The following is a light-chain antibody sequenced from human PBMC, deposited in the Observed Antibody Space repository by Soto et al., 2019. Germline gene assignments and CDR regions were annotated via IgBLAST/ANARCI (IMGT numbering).Light chain of an antibody. Sequence: QSVLTQPASVSGAHGQAVTVSCTRTSSDVGGYNYVSWYQQHPGKAPKLMIYDVSNRPSGVSNRFSGSKSGNTASLTISGLQAEDEADYYCSSYTSSSTLVFGTGTKVTVL. CDR2: DVS. V-gene: IGLV2-14*01. J-gene: IGLJ1*01. CDR3: SSYTSSSTLV. CDR1: SSDVGGYNY.